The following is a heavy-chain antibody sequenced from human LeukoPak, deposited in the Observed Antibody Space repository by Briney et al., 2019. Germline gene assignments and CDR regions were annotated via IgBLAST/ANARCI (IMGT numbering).Heavy chain of an antibody. J-gene: IGHJ3*02. V-gene: IGHV3-74*01. CDR3: ARVLRYDNSGHDSFDI. CDR1: GFTFSSYW. Sequence: GGSLRLSCAASGFTFSSYWMHWVRHTPGKGLMWVARIKSDGSTIYADSVQGRFTISRDNAKNSLYLQMNSLRAEDTAVYYCARVLRYDNSGHDSFDIWGQGTMVTVSS. CDR2: IKSDGST. D-gene: IGHD3-22*01.